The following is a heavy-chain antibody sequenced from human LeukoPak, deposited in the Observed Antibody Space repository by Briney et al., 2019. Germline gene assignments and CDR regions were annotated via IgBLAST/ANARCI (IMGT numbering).Heavy chain of an antibody. CDR2: ISYDGSNK. D-gene: IGHD5-12*01. CDR1: GFTFSSYG. CDR3: AKGSGYDFY. V-gene: IGHV3-30*18. J-gene: IGHJ4*02. Sequence: SGGSLRLSCAASGFTFSSYGMHWVRQAPGKGLEWVAVISYDGSNKYYADSVKGRFTISRDNSKNTLYLQMNSLRAEDTAVYYCAKGSGYDFYWGQGTLVTVSS.